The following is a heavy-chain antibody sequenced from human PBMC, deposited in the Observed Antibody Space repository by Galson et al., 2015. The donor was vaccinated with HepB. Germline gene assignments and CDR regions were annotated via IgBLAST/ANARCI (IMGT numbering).Heavy chain of an antibody. D-gene: IGHD3-3*01. Sequence: SLRLSCATSGFSFSDYDMAWVRQAPGKGLEWVSDISSSGSCTNYADSVKGRFTISRDNTENSLFLQLNSLRAEDTAVYYCARGEWTTYFDYWGQGTLVTVSS. CDR3: ARGEWTTYFDY. J-gene: IGHJ4*02. V-gene: IGHV3-11*05. CDR1: GFSFSDYD. CDR2: ISSSGSCT.